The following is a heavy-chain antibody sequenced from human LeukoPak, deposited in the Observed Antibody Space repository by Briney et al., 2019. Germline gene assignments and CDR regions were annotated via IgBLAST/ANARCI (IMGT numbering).Heavy chain of an antibody. CDR2: IKQDGSEK. D-gene: IGHD2-15*01. V-gene: IGHV3-7*01. CDR1: GFSLSNYW. CDR3: ARGYCSGGSCYHFDY. J-gene: IGHJ4*02. Sequence: PGGSLRLSCAASGFSLSNYWMNWVRQAPGKGLEWVANIKQDGSEKNYVDSVKGRFTISRDNSKNTLYLQMNSLRAEDTAVYYCARGYCSGGSCYHFDYWGQGTLVTVSS.